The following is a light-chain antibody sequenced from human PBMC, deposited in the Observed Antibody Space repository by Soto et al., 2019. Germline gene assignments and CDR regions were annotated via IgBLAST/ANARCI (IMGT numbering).Light chain of an antibody. J-gene: IGLJ3*02. Sequence: QLVLTQSPSASASLGASVKVTCSLTNGHSTFAIAWHQQKPGKGPRFLMKINSDGTVRKGDGIPDRFSGSRSGAETYLTISSVQSDDEADYYCQTGDTAPLFGGGTKVTVL. CDR3: QTGDTAPL. V-gene: IGLV4-69*01. CDR1: NGHSTFA. CDR2: INSDGTV.